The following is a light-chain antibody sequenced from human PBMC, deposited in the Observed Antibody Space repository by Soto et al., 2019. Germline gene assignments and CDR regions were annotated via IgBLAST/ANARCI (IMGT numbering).Light chain of an antibody. CDR3: QKHNSAPHT. CDR1: QGISNY. J-gene: IGKJ2*01. CDR2: AAS. Sequence: DIQMTQSPSSLSASVGDRVTITCRASQGISNYLAWYQQKPGKVPKLLIYAASTFQSGVPSRFSGSGSGTDFTLTIISLQPADVATYYCQKHNSAPHTFGQGTKLEIK. V-gene: IGKV1-27*01.